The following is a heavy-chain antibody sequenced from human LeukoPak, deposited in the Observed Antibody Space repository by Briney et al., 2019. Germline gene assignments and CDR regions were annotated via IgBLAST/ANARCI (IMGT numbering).Heavy chain of an antibody. V-gene: IGHV3-53*01. J-gene: IGHJ4*02. D-gene: IGHD6-19*01. Sequence: GGSLRLSCAASGFIVSDDYISWVRQTPGKGLEWVSVIYSDGATFYADSVKGRFTISRDNSKNTVHLQMNSLRAEDTAVYYCAKDHWLAQWLAYFDYWGQGTLVTVSS. CDR1: GFIVSDDY. CDR2: IYSDGAT. CDR3: AKDHWLAQWLAYFDY.